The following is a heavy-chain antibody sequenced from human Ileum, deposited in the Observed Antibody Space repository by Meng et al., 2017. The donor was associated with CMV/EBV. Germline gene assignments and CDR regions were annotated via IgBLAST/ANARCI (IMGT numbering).Heavy chain of an antibody. V-gene: IGHV4-39*07. Sequence: SGASIRSAGYYWGWIRQSPGKGLEWIGSISYNGRTKYNPSLNSGVTVSSDMSKNQFSLKVTSVTGADTAVYFCARGSGLMYSYGLQWGKGIPVTVSS. CDR2: ISYNGRT. CDR3: ARGSGLMYSYGLQ. D-gene: IGHD1-26*01. CDR1: GASIRSAGYY. J-gene: IGHJ4*02.